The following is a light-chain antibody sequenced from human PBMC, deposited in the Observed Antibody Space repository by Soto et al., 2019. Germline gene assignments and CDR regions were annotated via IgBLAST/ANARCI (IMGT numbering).Light chain of an antibody. J-gene: IGKJ1*01. Sequence: ETVMTQSPVTLSVSPGEGATLSCRASQTINNNLAWYQQKPGQAPRLLIYGASRRATGVPARFSGSGSGTEFTLTISSLQSEDFAVYYCQQYGSSPWTFGQGTKVDIK. CDR3: QQYGSSPWT. V-gene: IGKV3-15*01. CDR2: GAS. CDR1: QTINNN.